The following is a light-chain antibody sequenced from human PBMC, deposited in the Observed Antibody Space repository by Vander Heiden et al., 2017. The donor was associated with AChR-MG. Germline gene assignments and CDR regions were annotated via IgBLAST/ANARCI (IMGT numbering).Light chain of an antibody. J-gene: IGLJ1*01. CDR3: SSYASRNNEV. CDR2: GVT. CDR1: SRDIGGYNY. Sequence: QSALTQPPSASGSPGQSVTISCTGSSRDIGGYNYVSWFQQHRGEVPKLILYGVTKRPSGVSDRLSGSKSGNTASLTISGLQADDEADYYCSSYASRNNEVFGTGTKVTVL. V-gene: IGLV2-8*01.